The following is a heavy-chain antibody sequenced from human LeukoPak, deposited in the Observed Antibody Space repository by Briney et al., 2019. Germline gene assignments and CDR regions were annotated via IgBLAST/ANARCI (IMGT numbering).Heavy chain of an antibody. V-gene: IGHV4-34*01. CDR3: ARGKGDLLLWFGELLPRDYYYYGMDV. CDR2: INHSGST. Sequence: SETLSLTCAVYGGSFSGYYWSWIRQPPGKGLEWIGEINHSGSTNYNPSLKSRVTISVDTSKDQFSLKLSSVTAADTAVYYCARGKGDLLLWFGELLPRDYYYYGMDVWGQGTTVTVSS. J-gene: IGHJ6*02. D-gene: IGHD3-10*01. CDR1: GGSFSGYY.